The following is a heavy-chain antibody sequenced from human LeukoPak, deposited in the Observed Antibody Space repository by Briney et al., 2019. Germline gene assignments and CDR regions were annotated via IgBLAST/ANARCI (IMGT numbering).Heavy chain of an antibody. CDR1: GFTFSDYY. J-gene: IGHJ6*02. D-gene: IGHD4-11*01. CDR2: ISSSSSYT. CDR3: ARAPHYSNYGPYYYGMGV. V-gene: IGHV3-11*06. Sequence: GGSLRLSCAASGFTFSDYYMSWIRQAPGKGLEWVSYISSSSSYTNYADSVKGRFTISRDNAKNSLYLQMNSLRAEDTAVYYCARAPHYSNYGPYYYGMGVWGQGTTVTVSS.